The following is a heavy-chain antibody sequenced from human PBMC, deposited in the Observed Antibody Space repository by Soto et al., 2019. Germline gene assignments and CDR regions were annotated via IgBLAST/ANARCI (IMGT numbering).Heavy chain of an antibody. CDR2: IIPIFGTA. V-gene: IGHV1-69*13. CDR3: ARATSVTPFASEDYYYGMDV. J-gene: IGHJ6*02. D-gene: IGHD4-4*01. CDR1: GGTFSSYA. Sequence: SVKVSCKASGGTFSSYAISWVRQAPGQGLEWMGGIIPIFGTANYAQKFQGRVTITADESTSTAYMELSSLRSEDTAVYYCARATSVTPFASEDYYYGMDVWGQGTTVTVSS.